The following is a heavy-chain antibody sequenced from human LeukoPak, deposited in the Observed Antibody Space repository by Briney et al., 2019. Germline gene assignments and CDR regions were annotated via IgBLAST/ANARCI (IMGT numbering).Heavy chain of an antibody. CDR2: TYYRSKWYN. D-gene: IGHD3-9*01. V-gene: IGHV6-1*01. CDR1: GDSVSSNSAA. CDR3: ARVYYDILTGYYRDFDY. Sequence: SQTLSLTCAISGDSVSSNSAAWNWLRQSPSRGLEWLGRTYYRSKWYNDYAVSVKIRITINPDTSKNQFSLQLNSVTPEDTAVYYCARVYYDILTGYYRDFDYWGQGTLVTVSS. J-gene: IGHJ4*02.